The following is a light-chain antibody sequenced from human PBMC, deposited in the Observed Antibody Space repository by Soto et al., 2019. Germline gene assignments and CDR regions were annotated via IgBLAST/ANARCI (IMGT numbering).Light chain of an antibody. CDR1: SGDIGDYNY. CDR3: CSYTRTVTLL. CDR2: DVS. V-gene: IGLV2-14*01. J-gene: IGLJ1*01. Sequence: QSVLTQPASVSGSPGQSITISCVGTSGDIGDYNYVSWYQQHPGKVPKVIIYDVSNRPSGVSYRFSGTKSGNTASLTVSGLQAEFYAYYYCCSYTRTVTLLLATGTRAAVL.